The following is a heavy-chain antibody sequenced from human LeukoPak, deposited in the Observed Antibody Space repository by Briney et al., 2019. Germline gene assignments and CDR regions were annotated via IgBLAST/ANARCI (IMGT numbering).Heavy chain of an antibody. J-gene: IGHJ4*02. CDR1: GFTFSSYW. V-gene: IGHV3-7*01. CDR3: ASRTYYDFWSGYSPFDY. Sequence: GGSLRLSCAASGFTFSSYWMSWVRQAPGKGVEGVANIKQDGSEKYYVDSVKGGFTISRDKAKNSLYLQMNSLRAEDTAVYYCASRTYYDFWSGYSPFDYWGQGTLVTVSS. CDR2: IKQDGSEK. D-gene: IGHD3-3*01.